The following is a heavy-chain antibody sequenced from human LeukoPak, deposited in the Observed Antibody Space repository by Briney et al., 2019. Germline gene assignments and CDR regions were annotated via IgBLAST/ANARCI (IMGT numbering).Heavy chain of an antibody. Sequence: PSETLSLTCAVSGGSISSGGYSWSWIRQPPGKGLEWIGYIYHSGSTYYNPSLKSRVTISVDRSKNQFSLKLSSVTAADTAVYYCARARDSSGYYSDAFDIWGQGTMVTVSS. J-gene: IGHJ3*02. CDR3: ARARDSSGYYSDAFDI. D-gene: IGHD3-22*01. V-gene: IGHV4-30-2*01. CDR1: GGSISSGGYS. CDR2: IYHSGST.